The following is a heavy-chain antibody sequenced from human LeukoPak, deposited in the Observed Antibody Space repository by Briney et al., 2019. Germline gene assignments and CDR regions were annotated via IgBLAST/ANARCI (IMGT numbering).Heavy chain of an antibody. J-gene: IGHJ4*02. CDR2: IIPIFGTA. CDR3: ARGVHRYDFWSGYYGVY. D-gene: IGHD3-3*01. Sequence: SVKVSCKASGGTFSSYAISWVRQAPGQGLEWMGGIIPIFGTANYAQKFQGRVTITADESTSTAYMELSSLRSEDTAVYYCARGVHRYDFWSGYYGVYWGQGTLVTVSS. V-gene: IGHV1-69*13. CDR1: GGTFSSYA.